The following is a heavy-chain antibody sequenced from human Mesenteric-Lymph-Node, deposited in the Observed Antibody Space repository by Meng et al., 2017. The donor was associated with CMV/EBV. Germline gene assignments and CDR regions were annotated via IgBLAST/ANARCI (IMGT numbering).Heavy chain of an antibody. CDR1: GFTFSSYA. CDR2: ISYDGSNK. D-gene: IGHD2-2*01. CDR3: ARGEYQLLGLGAFDI. V-gene: IGHV3-30*04. Sequence: GESLKISCAASGFTFSSYAMHWVRQAPGKGLEWVAVISYDGSNKYYADSVKGRFTISRDNSKNTLYLKMNSLRAEDTAVYYCARGEYQLLGLGAFDIWGQGTMVTVSS. J-gene: IGHJ3*02.